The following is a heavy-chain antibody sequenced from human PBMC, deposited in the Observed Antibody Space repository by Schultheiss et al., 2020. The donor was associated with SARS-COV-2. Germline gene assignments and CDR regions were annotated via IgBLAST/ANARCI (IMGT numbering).Heavy chain of an antibody. Sequence: SETLSLTCAVYGGSFSGYCWSWIRQPPGKGLEWIGEINHSGSTNYNPSLKSRVTISADMSKNQFSLKLSSVTAADTAVYYCARQRISMVRGRSRDLGIDVWGQGTTVTVSS. CDR3: ARQRISMVRGRSRDLGIDV. J-gene: IGHJ6*02. D-gene: IGHD3-10*01. CDR2: INHSGST. CDR1: GGSFSGYC. V-gene: IGHV4-34*01.